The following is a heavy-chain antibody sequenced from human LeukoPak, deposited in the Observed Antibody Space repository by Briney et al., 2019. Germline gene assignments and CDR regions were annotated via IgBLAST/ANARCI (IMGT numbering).Heavy chain of an antibody. D-gene: IGHD3-3*01. Sequence: ASVKVSCKASGYTFTGYYMHWVRQAPGQGLEWMGWINPNSGGTNYAQKFQGRVTMIRDTSISTAYMELSRLRSDDTAVYYCAREIKRITIFGVVISGGDYWGQGTLVTVSS. V-gene: IGHV1-2*02. CDR1: GYTFTGYY. CDR3: AREIKRITIFGVVISGGDY. CDR2: INPNSGGT. J-gene: IGHJ4*02.